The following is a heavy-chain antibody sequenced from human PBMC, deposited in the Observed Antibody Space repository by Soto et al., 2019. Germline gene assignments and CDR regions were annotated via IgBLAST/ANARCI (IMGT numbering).Heavy chain of an antibody. D-gene: IGHD3-22*01. CDR2: IIPIFGTA. CDR3: ARFTSFYDSSGYYFDY. V-gene: IGHV1-69*01. J-gene: IGHJ4*02. CDR1: GGTFSSYA. Sequence: QVQLVQSGAEVKKPGSSVKVSCKASGGTFSSYAISWVRQAPGQGLEWMGGIIPIFGTANYAQKFQGRVTITADESTSTGYMELSSLRSEDTAVYYCARFTSFYDSSGYYFDYWGQGTLVTVSS.